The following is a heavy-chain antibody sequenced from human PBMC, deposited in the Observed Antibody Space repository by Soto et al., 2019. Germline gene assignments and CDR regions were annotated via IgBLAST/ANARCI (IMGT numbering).Heavy chain of an antibody. CDR1: GFTFSSYA. CDR2: ISGSGGST. D-gene: IGHD1-1*01. CDR3: AKDSVPVQLERLGTHDAFDI. J-gene: IGHJ3*02. V-gene: IGHV3-23*01. Sequence: GGSLRLSCAASGFTFSSYAMSWVRQAPGKGLEWVSAISGSGGSTYYADSVKGRFTISRDNSKNTLYLQMNSLRAEDTAVYYCAKDSVPVQLERLGTHDAFDIWGQGTMVTVSS.